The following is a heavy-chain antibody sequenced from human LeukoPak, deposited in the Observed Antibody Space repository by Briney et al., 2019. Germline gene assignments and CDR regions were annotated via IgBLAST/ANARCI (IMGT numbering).Heavy chain of an antibody. CDR2: ISYDGSNK. Sequence: GRSLRLSCAASGFTFSSYAMHWVRQAPGKGLEWVAVISYDGSNKYYADSVKGRFTISRDNSKNTLYLQMNSLRAEDTAVYYCARDDRIAVAGPYFFDYWGQGTLVTVSS. V-gene: IGHV3-30-3*01. J-gene: IGHJ4*02. CDR1: GFTFSSYA. D-gene: IGHD6-19*01. CDR3: ARDDRIAVAGPYFFDY.